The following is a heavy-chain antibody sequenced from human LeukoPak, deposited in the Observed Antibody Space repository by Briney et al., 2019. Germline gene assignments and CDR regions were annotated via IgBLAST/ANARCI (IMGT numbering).Heavy chain of an antibody. CDR3: ARWYRGSYYFDY. V-gene: IGHV1-18*01. D-gene: IGHD1-26*01. CDR2: ISAYNGNT. Sequence: ASVTVSCKASGYTFTSYGISWVRQAPGQGLEGMGWISAYNGNTNYAQKLQGRVTMTTDTSTSTAYMELRSLRSDDTAVYYCARWYRGSYYFDYWGQGTLVTVSS. J-gene: IGHJ4*02. CDR1: GYTFTSYG.